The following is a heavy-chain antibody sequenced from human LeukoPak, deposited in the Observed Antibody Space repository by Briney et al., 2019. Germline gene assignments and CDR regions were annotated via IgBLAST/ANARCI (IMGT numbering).Heavy chain of an antibody. CDR1: GGTFSSYA. V-gene: IGHV1-69*01. D-gene: IGHD4-17*01. J-gene: IGHJ5*02. CDR3: ARAHHDYGDYGLRAFGSS. CDR2: LIPIFGTA. Sequence: SVKVSCKASGGTFSSYAISWVRQAPGQGLEWMGGLIPIFGTANYAQKFQGRVTITADESTSTAYMELSSLRSEDTAVYYCARAHHDYGDYGLRAFGSSWGQGTLVTVSS.